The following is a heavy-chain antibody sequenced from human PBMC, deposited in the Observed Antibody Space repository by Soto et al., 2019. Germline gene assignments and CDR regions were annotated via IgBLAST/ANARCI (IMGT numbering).Heavy chain of an antibody. CDR2: ISGSGGST. J-gene: IGHJ4*02. D-gene: IGHD3-3*01. V-gene: IGHV3-23*01. CDR3: AKDQFTIFGVVIPSFDY. Sequence: GGSLRLSCAASGFTFSSYAMSWVRQAPGKGLEWVSAISGSGGSTYYADSVKGRFTISRDNSKNTLYLQMNSLRAEDTAVYYCAKDQFTIFGVVIPSFDYWGQGTLVTVSS. CDR1: GFTFSSYA.